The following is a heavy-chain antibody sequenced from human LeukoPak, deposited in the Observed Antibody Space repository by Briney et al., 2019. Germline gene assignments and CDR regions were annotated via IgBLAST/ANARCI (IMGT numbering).Heavy chain of an antibody. D-gene: IGHD2-2*01. Sequence: ETLSLTCTVSGGSISSYYWSWIRQPPGKGLEWMGIIYPGDSDTRYSPSFQGQVTISADKSISTAYLQWSSLKASDTAMYYCARSGVVAAVTYNWFDPWGQGTLVTVSS. CDR2: IYPGDSDT. V-gene: IGHV5-51*01. CDR1: GGSISSYY. CDR3: ARSGVVAAVTYNWFDP. J-gene: IGHJ5*02.